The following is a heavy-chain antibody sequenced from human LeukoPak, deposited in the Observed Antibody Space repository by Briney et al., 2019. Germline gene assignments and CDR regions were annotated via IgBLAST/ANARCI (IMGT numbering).Heavy chain of an antibody. D-gene: IGHD3-22*01. CDR3: ARVPRYDSSGYFFDY. CDR1: GYTFTGYY. V-gene: IGHV1-46*01. CDR2: INPSGGST. J-gene: IGHJ4*02. Sequence: GASVKVSCKASGYTFTGYYMHWVRQAPGQGLEWMGIINPSGGSTSYAQKFQGRVTMTRDTSTSTVYMELSSLRSEDTAVYYCARVPRYDSSGYFFDYWGQGTLVTVSS.